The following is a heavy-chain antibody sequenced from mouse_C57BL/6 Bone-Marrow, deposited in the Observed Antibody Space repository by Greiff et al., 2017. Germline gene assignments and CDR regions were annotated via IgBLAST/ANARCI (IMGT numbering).Heavy chain of an antibody. V-gene: IGHV14-4*01. CDR3: TTYYGNSAWFAY. Sequence: VQLQQSGAELVRPGASVKLSCTASGFNIKDDYMHWVKQRPEQGLEWIGWIDPENGDTEYASKFQGKATITADTSSNTAYLQLSSLTSEDTAVYDCTTYYGNSAWFAYWGQGTLVTVSA. CDR1: GFNIKDDY. J-gene: IGHJ3*01. D-gene: IGHD2-1*01. CDR2: IDPENGDT.